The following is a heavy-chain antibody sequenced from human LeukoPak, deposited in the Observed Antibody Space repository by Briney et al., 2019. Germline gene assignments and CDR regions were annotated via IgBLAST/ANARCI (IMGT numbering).Heavy chain of an antibody. CDR2: IYYSGST. V-gene: IGHV4-59*01. CDR1: GGSISSYY. D-gene: IGHD6-19*01. CDR3: ARGADNSGWYGFDYYYYYGMDV. J-gene: IGHJ6*02. Sequence: PSETLSLTCTVSGGSISSYYWSWIRQPPGKGLEWIGYIYYSGSTNYDPSLKSRVTISVDTSKNQFSLKLSSVTAADTAVYYCARGADNSGWYGFDYYYYYGMDVWGQGTTVTVSS.